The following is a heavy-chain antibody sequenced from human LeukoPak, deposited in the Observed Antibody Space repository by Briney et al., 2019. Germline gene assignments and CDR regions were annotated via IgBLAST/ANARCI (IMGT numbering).Heavy chain of an antibody. D-gene: IGHD4-17*01. CDR1: GFTFSSYA. V-gene: IGHV3-30*04. CDR2: ISYDGSNK. CDR3: AKVHRRWNYGDPAYFDF. Sequence: GGSLRLSCAASGFTFSSYAMHWVRQAPGKGLEWVAVISYDGSNKYYADSVKGRFTISRDNSKNTLYLQMNSLRPEDTALYYCAKVHRRWNYGDPAYFDFWGQGTLVTVPS. J-gene: IGHJ4*02.